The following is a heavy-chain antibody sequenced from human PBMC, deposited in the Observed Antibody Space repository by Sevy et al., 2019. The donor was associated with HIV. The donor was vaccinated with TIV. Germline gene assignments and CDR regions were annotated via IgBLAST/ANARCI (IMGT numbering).Heavy chain of an antibody. CDR2: IKSDGSDT. J-gene: IGHJ5*02. CDR3: ARRPTDQSGSYWFDP. CDR1: GFTFSSYW. V-gene: IGHV3-74*01. D-gene: IGHD1-26*01. Sequence: GGSLRLSCAASGFTFSSYWMHWVRQAPGKGLVLVSRIKSDGSDTSYADSVKGRFTISRDNTKNTLYLQMNSLRAEDTAVYYCARRPTDQSGSYWFDPWGQGTLVTVSS.